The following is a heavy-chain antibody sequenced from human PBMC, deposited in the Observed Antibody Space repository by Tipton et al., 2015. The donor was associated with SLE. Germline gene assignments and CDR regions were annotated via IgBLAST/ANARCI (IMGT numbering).Heavy chain of an antibody. J-gene: IGHJ3*01. D-gene: IGHD4-23*01. CDR2: IYYRGTA. CDR3: ARTFYGGGDAFDV. CDR1: VYSISSSHW. Sequence: TLSLTCNVSVYSISSSHWWGWIRQPPGKGLEWIGHIYYRGTAYYNPSLRSRVTVSVDTSKNQFSLRLNSVTAVDTAVYYCARTFYGGGDAFDVWGQGTKVSVSS. V-gene: IGHV4-28*01.